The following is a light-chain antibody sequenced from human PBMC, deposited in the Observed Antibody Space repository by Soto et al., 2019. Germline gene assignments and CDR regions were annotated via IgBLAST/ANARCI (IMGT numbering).Light chain of an antibody. Sequence: EIVMTQSPATLSVSPGERATLSCRASQRIDTSLAWYQQRPGQAPRLLLYNAATRATGIPARFSGSGSGTDFTLTISRLEPEDFAVYYCQQYGSSPVTFGQGTKVEIK. CDR1: QRIDTS. V-gene: IGKV3-20*01. CDR3: QQYGSSPVT. CDR2: NAA. J-gene: IGKJ1*01.